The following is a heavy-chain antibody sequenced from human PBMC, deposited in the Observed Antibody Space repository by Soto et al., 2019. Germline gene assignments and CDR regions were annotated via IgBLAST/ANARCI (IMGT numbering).Heavy chain of an antibody. CDR3: ATFWAQYNWFDP. J-gene: IGHJ5*02. V-gene: IGHV1-24*01. D-gene: IGHD3-3*01. Sequence: XSVKVSFKVSGYTLTELSMHLVRQSPGKGLEWMGGFDPEDGETIYAQKFQGRVTMTEDTSTDTAYMELSRMRSEDTAVYYCATFWAQYNWFDPWGQGTLVTVSS. CDR1: GYTLTELS. CDR2: FDPEDGET.